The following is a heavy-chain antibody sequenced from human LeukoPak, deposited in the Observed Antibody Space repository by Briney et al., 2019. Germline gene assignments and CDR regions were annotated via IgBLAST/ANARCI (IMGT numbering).Heavy chain of an antibody. CDR1: GYTFTSYA. V-gene: IGHV1-69*04. CDR3: ARDMDVGFGELVDS. CDR2: IIPTLGVA. Sequence: SVKVSCKASGYTFTSYAMNWVRQAPGQGLEWMGRIIPTLGVATYAQKLQGRVTITADRSTSTAYMELSSLRSEDTAVYYCARDMDVGFGELVDSWGQGSLVTVSS. J-gene: IGHJ4*02. D-gene: IGHD3-10*01.